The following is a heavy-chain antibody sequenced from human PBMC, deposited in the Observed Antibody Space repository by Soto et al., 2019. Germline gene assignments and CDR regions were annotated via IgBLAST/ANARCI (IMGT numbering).Heavy chain of an antibody. J-gene: IGHJ4*02. CDR2: INHSGST. CDR1: GGSFSGYY. CDR3: ARGGEQWLVLN. Sequence: PSETLSLTCAVYGGSFSGYYWSWIRQPPGKGLEWIGEINHSGSTNYNPSLKSRVTISVDTSKNQFSLKLSSVTAADTAVYYCARGGEQWLVLNWGQGTLVTVSS. V-gene: IGHV4-34*01. D-gene: IGHD6-19*01.